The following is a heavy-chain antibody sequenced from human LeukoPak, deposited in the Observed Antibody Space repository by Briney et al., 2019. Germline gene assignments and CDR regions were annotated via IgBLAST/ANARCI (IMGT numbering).Heavy chain of an antibody. CDR3: AKSHSAEQRGYFDY. Sequence: GGSLRLSCAASGFTFSTYAMSWVRQAPGKGLEWVSTIANSGGSTYYADSVKGRFTISRDNSKNTLYLQMNSLRAEDMAVYYCAKSHSAEQRGYFDYWGQGTLVTVSS. CDR2: IANSGGST. D-gene: IGHD1/OR15-1a*01. CDR1: GFTFSTYA. J-gene: IGHJ4*02. V-gene: IGHV3-23*01.